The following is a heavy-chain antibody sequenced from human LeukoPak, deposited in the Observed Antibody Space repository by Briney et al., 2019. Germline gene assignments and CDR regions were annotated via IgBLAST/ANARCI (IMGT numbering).Heavy chain of an antibody. V-gene: IGHV4-59*11. D-gene: IGHD2-15*01. CDR1: GASLSSHY. CDR2: IYHSGTT. CDR3: ARRVGYCSGGSCYFDY. Sequence: SETLSLICTVSGASLSSHYWYWIRQSPGKGLEWIGYIYHSGTTKYNPSLKSRVTISADTSKSQFSLTVSSVTAADTAVYYCARRVGYCSGGSCYFDYWGQGTLVTVSS. J-gene: IGHJ4*02.